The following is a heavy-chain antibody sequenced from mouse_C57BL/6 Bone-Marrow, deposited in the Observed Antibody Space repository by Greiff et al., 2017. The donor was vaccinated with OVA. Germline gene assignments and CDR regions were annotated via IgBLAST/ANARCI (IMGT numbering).Heavy chain of an antibody. Sequence: QVQLQQSGAELVKPGASVKMSCKASGYTFTSYWITWVKQRPGQGLEWIGDIYPGSGSTNYNEKFKGKATLTVDTSSSTAYMQLSSLTSEASAVYDSARRSKAWFAYWGQGTLVTVSA. V-gene: IGHV1-55*01. CDR3: ARRSKAWFAY. CDR2: IYPGSGST. J-gene: IGHJ3*01. CDR1: GYTFTSYW.